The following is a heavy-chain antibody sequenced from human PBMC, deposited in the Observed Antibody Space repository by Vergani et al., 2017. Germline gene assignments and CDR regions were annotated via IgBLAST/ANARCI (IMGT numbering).Heavy chain of an antibody. CDR1: GYTFTGYY. D-gene: IGHD3-16*02. V-gene: IGHV1-2*02. Sequence: QVQLVQSGAEVKKPGASVKVSCKASGYTFTGYYMHWVRQAPGQGLEWMGWINPNSGGTNYAQKFQGRVTMTRDTSISTAYMELSRLRSDDTAVYYCARGRGGYVWGSYHHYDMDVWGQGTTVTVSS. J-gene: IGHJ6*02. CDR2: INPNSGGT. CDR3: ARGRGGYVWGSYHHYDMDV.